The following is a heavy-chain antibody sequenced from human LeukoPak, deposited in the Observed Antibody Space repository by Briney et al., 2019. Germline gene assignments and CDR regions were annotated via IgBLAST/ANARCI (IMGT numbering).Heavy chain of an antibody. CDR1: GFTFNSYW. V-gene: IGHV3-23*01. J-gene: IGHJ4*02. Sequence: GGSLRLSCAASGFTFNSYWMHWVRQAPGKGLEWVSAISGSGGSTYYADSVKGRFTISRDNSKNTLYLQMNSLRAEDTAVYYCAKDLALRDIVVVVAATGSPIDYWGQGTLVTVSS. D-gene: IGHD2-15*01. CDR2: ISGSGGST. CDR3: AKDLALRDIVVVVAATGSPIDY.